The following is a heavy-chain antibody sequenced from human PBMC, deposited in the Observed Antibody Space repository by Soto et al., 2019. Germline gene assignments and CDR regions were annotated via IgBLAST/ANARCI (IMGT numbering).Heavy chain of an antibody. CDR3: ARLRSTSRRDAFDI. D-gene: IGHD2-2*01. CDR2: IYPGDSDT. J-gene: IGHJ3*02. Sequence: PVESLKISCNGSGYSFTSYWIGWVHQMPGKGLEWMGIIYPGDSDTRYSPSFQGQVTISADKSISTAYLQWSSLKASDTAMYYCARLRSTSRRDAFDIWGQGTMVTVSS. V-gene: IGHV5-51*07. CDR1: GYSFTSYW.